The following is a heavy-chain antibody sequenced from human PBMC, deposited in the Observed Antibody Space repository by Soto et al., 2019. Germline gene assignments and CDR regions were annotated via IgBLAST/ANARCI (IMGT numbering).Heavy chain of an antibody. CDR2: TYFRSKWYN. Sequence: SQTLSLTCAISGDSVSSKTAAWNWIRQSPSRGLEWLGRTYFRSKWYNDYAISVKSRITINPDTSKNQFSLLLNSVTPEDTAVYYCVRVSFDHFVHWFDPWGQGTLVTVDS. CDR1: GDSVSSKTAA. D-gene: IGHD3-9*01. CDR3: VRVSFDHFVHWFDP. V-gene: IGHV6-1*01. J-gene: IGHJ5*02.